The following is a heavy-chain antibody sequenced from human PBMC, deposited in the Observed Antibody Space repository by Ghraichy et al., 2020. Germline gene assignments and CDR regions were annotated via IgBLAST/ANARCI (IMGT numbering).Heavy chain of an antibody. Sequence: QTLSLTCAISGDSVSSNSAAWNWIRQSPSRGLEWLGRTYYRSKWYNDYAVSVKSRITINPDTSKNQFSLQLNSVTPEDTAVYYCAREEQWLPTHSTLSLWWFDPWGQGTLVTVSS. V-gene: IGHV6-1*01. J-gene: IGHJ5*02. CDR2: TYYRSKWYN. D-gene: IGHD6-19*01. CDR3: AREEQWLPTHSTLSLWWFDP. CDR1: GDSVSSNSAA.